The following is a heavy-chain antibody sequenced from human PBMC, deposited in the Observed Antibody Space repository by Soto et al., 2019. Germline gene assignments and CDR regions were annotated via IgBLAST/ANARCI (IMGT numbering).Heavy chain of an antibody. CDR1: GFTFSSYG. D-gene: IGHD2-15*01. CDR3: AGLSVAANDDY. J-gene: IGHJ4*02. CDR2: ISYDGSNK. Sequence: GGSLRLSCTASGFTFSSYGMHWVRQAPGKGLEWVAVISYDGSNKYYADSVKGRFTISRDNSKNTLYLQMNSLRAEDTAVYYCAGLSVAANDDYWGQGTLVTVSS. V-gene: IGHV3-30*03.